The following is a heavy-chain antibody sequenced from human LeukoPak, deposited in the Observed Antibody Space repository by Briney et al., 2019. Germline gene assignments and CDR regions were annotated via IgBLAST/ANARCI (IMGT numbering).Heavy chain of an antibody. D-gene: IGHD3-9*01. J-gene: IGHJ4*02. V-gene: IGHV3-30*02. CDR2: IRYDGSNK. CDR1: GFTFSSYG. Sequence: GGSLRLSCAASGFTFSSYGMHWVRQAPGKGLEWVAFIRYDGSNKYYADSVKGRFTISRDNSKNTLHLQMNSLRAEDTAVYYCAKLYHFDWLLSKTYFDYWGQGTLVTVSS. CDR3: AKLYHFDWLLSKTYFDY.